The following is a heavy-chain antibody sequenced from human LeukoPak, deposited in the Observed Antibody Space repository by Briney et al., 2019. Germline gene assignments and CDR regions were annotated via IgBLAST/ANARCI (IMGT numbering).Heavy chain of an antibody. CDR1: GYTFTSYY. J-gene: IGHJ6*03. CDR2: INPSGGST. V-gene: IGHV1-46*01. D-gene: IGHD3-16*01. CDR3: ARDRWGGGYYYYYMDV. Sequence: ASVKVSCKASGYTFTSYYMHWVRQAPGQGPEWMGIINPSGGSTSYAQKFQGRVTMTRDMSTSTVYMELSSLRSEDTAVYDCARDRWGGGYYYYYMDVWGKGTTVTVSS.